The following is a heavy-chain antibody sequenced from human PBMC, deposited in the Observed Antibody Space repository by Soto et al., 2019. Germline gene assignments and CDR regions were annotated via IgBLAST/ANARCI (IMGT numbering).Heavy chain of an antibody. CDR1: GFSFNTYG. Sequence: QVHLVQSGAEVKKPGASVKVSCKASGFSFNTYGITWVRQAPGQGPEWMGWISTYNTKYEQKFEGRVTMTTDTVTTDTSTTIAYMELVSLRPDDTAVYYCARVYDSYGWGGFDYWGQGTLVTVSS. V-gene: IGHV1-18*04. J-gene: IGHJ4*02. CDR3: ARVYDSYGWGGFDY. D-gene: IGHD5-18*01. CDR2: ISTYNT.